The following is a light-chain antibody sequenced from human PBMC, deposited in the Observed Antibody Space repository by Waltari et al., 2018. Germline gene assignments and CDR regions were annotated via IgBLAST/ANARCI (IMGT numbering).Light chain of an antibody. Sequence: QSALTQPRSVSGSPGQSVPISCPGTSSDVGGYNYVPWYQPHPGKAPKLMIYDVSKRPSGVPDRFSGSKSGNTASLTISGLQAEDEADYYCCSYAGSYTYYVFGTGTKVTVL. CDR1: SSDVGGYNY. CDR2: DVS. V-gene: IGLV2-11*01. J-gene: IGLJ1*01. CDR3: CSYAGSYTYYV.